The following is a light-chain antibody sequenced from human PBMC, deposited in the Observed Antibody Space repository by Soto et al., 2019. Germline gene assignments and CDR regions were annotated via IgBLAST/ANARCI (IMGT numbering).Light chain of an antibody. CDR2: GAS. Sequence: EIVLTQSPGTLSLSPGERATLSCRASQSVSSSYLAWYQQKPGQAPRLLIYGASSRATGIPDRFSGSGSGTDFTLTISSLQSEDFAVYYCQQYKKWPRTFGQGTRLEIK. J-gene: IGKJ5*01. CDR1: QSVSSSY. CDR3: QQYKKWPRT. V-gene: IGKV3-20*01.